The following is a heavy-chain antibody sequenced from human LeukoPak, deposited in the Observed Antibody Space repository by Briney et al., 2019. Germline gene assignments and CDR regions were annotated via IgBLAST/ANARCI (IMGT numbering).Heavy chain of an antibody. V-gene: IGHV3-48*03. CDR3: ARDHGAGRPAFDI. D-gene: IGHD4/OR15-4a*01. CDR1: GFTFSTYE. CDR2: ISGSGSPI. Sequence: QPGGSLRLSCTASGFTFSTYEMNCVRQAPGKGLEWVSYISGSGSPIYYADFVKGRFTISRDNAKNSLYLQMNSLRAEDTAVYYCARDHGAGRPAFDIWGQGTMVTVSS. J-gene: IGHJ3*02.